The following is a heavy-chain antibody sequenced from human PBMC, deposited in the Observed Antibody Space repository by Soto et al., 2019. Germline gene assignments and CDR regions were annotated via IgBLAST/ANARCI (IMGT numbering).Heavy chain of an antibody. CDR1: GGTFSSYA. CDR3: AEVRRIPKSTLALHAFDI. Sequence: QVQLVQSGAEVKKPGSSVKVSCKASGGTFSSYAISWVRQAPGQGLEWMGGIIPIFGTANYAQKFQGRVTSTADESTSTAYMELSSMRSEDTAVYYCAEVRRIPKSTLALHAFDIWGQGTIVTVSS. V-gene: IGHV1-69*01. J-gene: IGHJ3*02. CDR2: IIPIFGTA.